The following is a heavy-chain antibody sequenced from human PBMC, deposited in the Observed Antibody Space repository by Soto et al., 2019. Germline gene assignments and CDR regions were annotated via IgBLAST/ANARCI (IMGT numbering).Heavy chain of an antibody. V-gene: IGHV3-23*01. J-gene: IGHJ4*02. CDR2: ISGSGGST. Sequence: EVQLLASGGGLVQPGGSLRLSCAASGFTFSSYAMSWVRQAPGKGLEWVSAISGSGGSTYYADSVKGRFTISRDNSKTTLYLEIDSLTAEHQAVYFCPKGGGFDYFAYWGQGPLISVST. CDR3: PKGGGFDYFAY. D-gene: IGHD3-16*01. CDR1: GFTFSSYA.